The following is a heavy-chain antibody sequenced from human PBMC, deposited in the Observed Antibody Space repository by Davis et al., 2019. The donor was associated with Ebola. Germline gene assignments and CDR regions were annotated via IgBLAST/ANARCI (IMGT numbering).Heavy chain of an antibody. V-gene: IGHV1-69*13. CDR2: IIPIFGTE. J-gene: IGHJ4*02. Sequence: SVKVSCKASGGTFSSYAISWVRQAPGHGLEWMGGIIPIFGTENYAQKFQGRVTITADESTSTAYMELSRLRSDDTAVYYCARGGGSSKGTMGYWGQGTLVTVSS. D-gene: IGHD1-26*01. CDR3: ARGGGSSKGTMGY. CDR1: GGTFSSYA.